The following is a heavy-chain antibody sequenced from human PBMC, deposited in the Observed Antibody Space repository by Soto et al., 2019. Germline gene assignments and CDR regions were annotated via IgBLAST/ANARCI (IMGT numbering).Heavy chain of an antibody. V-gene: IGHV3-30*18. J-gene: IGHJ4*02. CDR2: ISDDGSNK. CDR3: AKEYRAGYSSSTSCYPRGY. CDR1: GFTFSSYG. Sequence: QVQLVESGGGVVQPGRSLRLSCAASGFTFSSYGMHWVRQAPGKGLEWVAVISDDGSNKYYADSVKGRFTISRDNSKNTLYLQMNSLRGADPAVYYCAKEYRAGYSSSTSCYPRGYWGQGTLVAVFS. D-gene: IGHD2-2*03.